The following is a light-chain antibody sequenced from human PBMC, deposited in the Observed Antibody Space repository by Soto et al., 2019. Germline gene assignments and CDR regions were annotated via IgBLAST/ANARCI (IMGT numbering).Light chain of an antibody. Sequence: EIVLTQSPCTLSLSPGERATLSCRASQSVSSNYLAWYQQKPGQAPRLLIYDASSRATGIPDRFRGSGSGTDFTLTISRLEPEDFAVYYCQQYGSSPRAFGPGTKVDIK. CDR1: QSVSSNY. CDR2: DAS. J-gene: IGKJ3*01. V-gene: IGKV3-20*01. CDR3: QQYGSSPRA.